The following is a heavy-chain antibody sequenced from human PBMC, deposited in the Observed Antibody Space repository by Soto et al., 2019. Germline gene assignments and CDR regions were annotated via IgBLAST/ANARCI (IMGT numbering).Heavy chain of an antibody. CDR3: ARDYSSQTSYYYYDMDV. J-gene: IGHJ6*02. D-gene: IGHD4-4*01. Sequence: PGGSLRLSCAASGFTFSSYTMNWVRLAPGKGLEWVSSISSSTSYKYYADSVKGRFTISRDNAKNSLYLQMNSLRAEDTAVYYCARDYSSQTSYYYYDMDVWGQGTTVTVSS. CDR2: ISSSTSYK. CDR1: GFTFSSYT. V-gene: IGHV3-21*01.